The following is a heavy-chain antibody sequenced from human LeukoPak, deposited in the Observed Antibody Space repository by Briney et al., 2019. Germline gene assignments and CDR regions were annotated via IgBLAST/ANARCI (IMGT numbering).Heavy chain of an antibody. V-gene: IGHV1-18*01. CDR2: FSTYNDNT. CDR1: GYSFKTNG. J-gene: IGHJ5*02. CDR3: ARLGYASTWSWFDP. D-gene: IGHD6-13*01. Sequence: ASVKVSCKASGYSFKTNGISWVRQAPGQGLEWMGWFSTYNDNTKYAQKFQGRVTMTTDTSTSTAYMELRSLRSDDTAVYYCARLGYASTWSWFDPWGQGTLVTVSS.